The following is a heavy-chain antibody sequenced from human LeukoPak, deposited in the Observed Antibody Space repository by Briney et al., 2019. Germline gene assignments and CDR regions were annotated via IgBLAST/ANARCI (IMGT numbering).Heavy chain of an antibody. CDR2: LKPSGGNT. J-gene: IGHJ4*02. D-gene: IGHD6-13*01. CDR1: GYTFTTYY. CDR3: ARLEGSTADAGD. V-gene: IGHV1-46*01. Sequence: ASVKVSCKASGYTFTTYYIHWVRQAPGQGLEWIGLLKPSGGNTIYAQKFQGRVTMTRDTSTSTVYMEMSSLRSEDTAIYYCARLEGSTADAGDWGQGTLVTVSS.